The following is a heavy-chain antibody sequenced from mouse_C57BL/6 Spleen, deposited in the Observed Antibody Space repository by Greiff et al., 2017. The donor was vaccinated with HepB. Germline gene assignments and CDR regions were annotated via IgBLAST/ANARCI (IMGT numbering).Heavy chain of an antibody. J-gene: IGHJ3*01. CDR1: GFTFSDYG. Sequence: DVKLVESGGGLVKPGGSLKLSCAASGFTFSDYGMHWVRQAPEKGLEWVAYISSGSSTIYYADTVKGRFTISRDNAKNTLFLQMTSLRSEDTAMYYCARPLLPAWFAYWGQGTLVTVSA. D-gene: IGHD1-1*01. CDR3: ARPLLPAWFAY. V-gene: IGHV5-17*01. CDR2: ISSGSSTI.